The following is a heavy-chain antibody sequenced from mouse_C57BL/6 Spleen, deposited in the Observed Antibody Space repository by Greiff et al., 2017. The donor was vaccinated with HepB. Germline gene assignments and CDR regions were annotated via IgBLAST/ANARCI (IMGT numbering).Heavy chain of an antibody. D-gene: IGHD1-1*01. CDR1: GYTFTSYG. CDR2: IYPRSGNT. CDR3: ARDYGSSSWFAY. V-gene: IGHV1-81*01. Sequence: QVQLQQSGPELVKPGASVKLSCKASGYTFTSYGISWVKQRTGQGLEWIGEIYPRSGNTYYNEKFKGKATLTADKSSSTAYMELRSLTSEDSAVYFCARDYGSSSWFAYWGQGTLVTVSA. J-gene: IGHJ3*01.